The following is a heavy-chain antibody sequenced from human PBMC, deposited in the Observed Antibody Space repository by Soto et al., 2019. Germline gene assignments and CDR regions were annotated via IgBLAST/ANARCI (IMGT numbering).Heavy chain of an antibody. CDR1: GGTSSNYP. V-gene: IGHV1-69*01. CDR3: ARGYCSGGSCYIGDYYYGLDV. Sequence: QVQLVQSGTEVKKPGSSVKVSCKASGGTSSNYPISWVRQAPGQGLEWMGGIIPILGTVNYAQKFQGRVTITADESTTTVYMELSSLISDDTAVYYCARGYCSGGSCYIGDYYYGLDVWGQGTTVTVSS. CDR2: IIPILGTV. D-gene: IGHD2-15*01. J-gene: IGHJ6*02.